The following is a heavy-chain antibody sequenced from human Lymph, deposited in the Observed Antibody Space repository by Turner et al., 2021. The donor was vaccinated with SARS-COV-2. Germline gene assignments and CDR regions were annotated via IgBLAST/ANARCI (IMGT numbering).Heavy chain of an antibody. V-gene: IGHV3-53*01. CDR1: VFTVSSNY. CDR3: ARVLPFGDYFDY. CDR2: IYSGGST. J-gene: IGHJ4*02. Sequence: EVQLVESGGGLIQPGGSLRLPCAASVFTVSSNYMSWVRQAPGKGLEWVSVIYSGGSTYYADSVKGRFTISRDNSKNTLYLQMNSLRAEDTAVYYCARVLPFGDYFDYWGQGTLVTVSS. D-gene: IGHD3-10*01.